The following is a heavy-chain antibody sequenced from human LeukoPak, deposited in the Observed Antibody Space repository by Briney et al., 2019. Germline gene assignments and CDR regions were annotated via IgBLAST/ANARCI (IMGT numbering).Heavy chain of an antibody. J-gene: IGHJ4*02. D-gene: IGHD1-26*01. CDR2: VFYSGGT. CDR1: GGSTTGYF. V-gene: IGHV4-59*08. CDR3: ARHSREWEPEFY. Sequence: PSVTLSLTCTISGGSTTGYFWSWIRQPPGKGLEWIGYVFYSGGTLYNPSLESRVTISVDTSKNQFSLKLSSVTAADTAIYYCARHSREWEPEFYWGQGTLVTVSS.